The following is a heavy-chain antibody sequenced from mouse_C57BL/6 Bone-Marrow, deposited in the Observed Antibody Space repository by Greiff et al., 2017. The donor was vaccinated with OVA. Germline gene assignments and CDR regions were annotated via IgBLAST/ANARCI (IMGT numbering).Heavy chain of an antibody. CDR2: IDPENGDT. CDR3: THYYGGRWYFDV. V-gene: IGHV14-4*01. Sequence: EVKLQESGAELVRPGASVKLSCTASGFNIKDDYMHWVKQRPEQGLEWIGWIDPENGDTEYASKFQGKATITADTSSNTAYLQLSSLTSEDTAVYYCTHYYGGRWYFDVWGTGTTVTVSS. D-gene: IGHD1-1*01. J-gene: IGHJ1*03. CDR1: GFNIKDDY.